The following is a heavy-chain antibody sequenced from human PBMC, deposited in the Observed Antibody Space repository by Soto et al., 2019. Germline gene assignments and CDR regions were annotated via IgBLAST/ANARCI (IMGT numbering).Heavy chain of an antibody. D-gene: IGHD2-21*02. CDR1: GFSFSDHR. J-gene: IGHJ4*02. CDR2: ISSNGATT. Sequence: VESGGGLVSPGGSLRLSCVASGFSFSDHRMHWVRRAPGKGLQWISYISSNGATTYYADSVKGRFTVSRDNAKNALFLQMNSLGDDDTATYYCARLPKGSLVTAWGQGARVTVSS. V-gene: IGHV3-48*02. CDR3: ARLPKGSLVTA.